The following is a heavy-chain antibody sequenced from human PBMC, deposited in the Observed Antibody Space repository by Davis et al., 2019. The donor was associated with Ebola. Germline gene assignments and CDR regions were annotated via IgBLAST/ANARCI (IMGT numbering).Heavy chain of an antibody. V-gene: IGHV1-18*01. CDR2: ISAYNGNT. CDR1: GYTFTSYG. D-gene: IGHD4-17*01. Sequence: ASLKVSCKASGYTFTSYGISWVRQAPGQGLEWMGWISAYNGNTNYAQKFQGRVTMTRDTSISTAYIELSRLRSDDTAVYYCARVGTTVNTFDYWGQGTLVTVTS. J-gene: IGHJ4*02. CDR3: ARVGTTVNTFDY.